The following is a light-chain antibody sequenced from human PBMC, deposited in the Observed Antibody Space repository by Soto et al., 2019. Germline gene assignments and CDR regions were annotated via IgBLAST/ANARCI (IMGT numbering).Light chain of an antibody. CDR3: SSYTSSNTLDVL. CDR2: EVN. Sequence: QSALTQPASVSGSPGQSITISCTGTSSDVGGYDFVSWYQQHPGKAPKLIIYEVNNRPSGVSTRFSGSKSRNTASLTISGLQAEDEADYYCSSYTSSNTLDVLFGGGTKLTVL. V-gene: IGLV2-14*01. J-gene: IGLJ2*01. CDR1: SSDVGGYDF.